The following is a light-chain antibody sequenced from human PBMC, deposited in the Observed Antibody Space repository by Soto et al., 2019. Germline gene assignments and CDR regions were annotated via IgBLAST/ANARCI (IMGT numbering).Light chain of an antibody. Sequence: DIQMTQSPFTLSASVGDRVTITCRASQTISSWLAWYQQIPGKAPKLLIYDASNLESGVPSRFSGSGSGTEFTLTISSLQPEDFAVYYCQQYENWPWTFGQGTKVDIK. CDR3: QQYENWPWT. CDR2: DAS. CDR1: QTISSW. J-gene: IGKJ1*01. V-gene: IGKV1-5*01.